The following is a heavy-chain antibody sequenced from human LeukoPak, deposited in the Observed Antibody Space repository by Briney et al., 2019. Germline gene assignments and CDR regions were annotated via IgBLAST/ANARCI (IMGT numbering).Heavy chain of an antibody. CDR3: AREQIIVAAIYFDY. V-gene: IGHV3-53*01. D-gene: IGHD2-2*02. CDR2: IYSGGNT. CDR1: GFTFSDYY. Sequence: GGSLRLSCAASGFTFSDYYMSWIRQAPGKGLEWVSVIYSGGNTYYADSVKGRFTISRDNSKNTLYLQLNSLRAEDTAVYYCAREQIIVAAIYFDYWGQGTLVTVSS. J-gene: IGHJ4*02.